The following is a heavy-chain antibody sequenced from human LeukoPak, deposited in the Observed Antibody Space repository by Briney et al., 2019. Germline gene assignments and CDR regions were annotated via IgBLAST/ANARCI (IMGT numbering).Heavy chain of an antibody. CDR3: ARDSYYYDSSGYYYFSHFDY. D-gene: IGHD3-22*01. Sequence: SETLSLTCTVSGGSISSSSYYWGWIRQPPGKGLEWIGSIYYSGSTYYNPSLKSRVTISVDTSKNQFSLKLSSVTPADTAVYYCARDSYYYDSSGYYYFSHFDYWGQGTLVTVSS. CDR1: GGSISSSSYY. V-gene: IGHV4-39*07. J-gene: IGHJ4*02. CDR2: IYYSGST.